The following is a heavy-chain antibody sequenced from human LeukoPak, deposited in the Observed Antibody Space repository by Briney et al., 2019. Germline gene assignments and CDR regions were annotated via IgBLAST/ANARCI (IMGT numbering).Heavy chain of an antibody. D-gene: IGHD2-21*01. CDR1: GFTFNSYA. CDR3: AKLAGLTYEEYYFDY. CDR2: IGGTGYDI. Sequence: GASLRLSRAASGFTFNSYAMTWVRQAPGKGLEWVAAIGGTGYDIFYADSVKGRFTISRGNSKNTLFLQMNSLRAEDTAVYYCAKLAGLTYEEYYFDYWGQGTLVTVSS. J-gene: IGHJ4*02. V-gene: IGHV3-23*01.